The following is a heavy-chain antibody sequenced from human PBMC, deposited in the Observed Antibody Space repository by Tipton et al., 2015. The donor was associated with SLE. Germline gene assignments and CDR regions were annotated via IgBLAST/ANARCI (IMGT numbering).Heavy chain of an antibody. V-gene: IGHV3-23*01. CDR2: ISGSGDT. J-gene: IGHJ4*02. D-gene: IGHD3-22*01. Sequence: SLRLSCAASGFSFSSYGISWVRQAPGKGLEWVSAISGSGDTDYADSVKGRFTISRDNSKNTLYPQMNSLRAEDTAVYYCAKLSIYDRSGWGQGTLVTVSS. CDR3: AKLSIYDRSG. CDR1: GFSFSSYG.